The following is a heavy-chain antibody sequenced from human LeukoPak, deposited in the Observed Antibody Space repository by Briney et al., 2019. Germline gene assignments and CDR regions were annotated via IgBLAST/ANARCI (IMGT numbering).Heavy chain of an antibody. CDR2: IYGGGST. CDR1: GGSIRSY. D-gene: IGHD3-22*01. CDR3: ARGRRVVVIT. Sequence: PSETLSLTCTVSGGSIRSYWSWIRQPAGKGLEWIGRIYGGGSTYYNPSLKSRVTISVDTSKNQFSLKLSSVTAADTAAYYCARGRRVVVITWGQGTLVTVSS. V-gene: IGHV4-4*07. J-gene: IGHJ4*02.